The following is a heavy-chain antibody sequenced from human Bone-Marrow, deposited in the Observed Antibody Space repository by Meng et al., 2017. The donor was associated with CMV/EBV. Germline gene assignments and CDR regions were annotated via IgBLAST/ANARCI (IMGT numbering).Heavy chain of an antibody. CDR3: AGQDRVDDFWSAYYTQTFGY. J-gene: IGHJ4*02. CDR1: GYSFTSYW. Sequence: KVSCKGSGYSFTSYWIGWVRQMPGKGLEWMGIIYPGDSDTRYSPSFQDQVTISTDKSNSTAHLQWSSLKASDTAMYYCAGQDRVDDFWSAYYTQTFGYWGQGTLVTVSS. V-gene: IGHV5-51*01. CDR2: IYPGDSDT. D-gene: IGHD3-3*01.